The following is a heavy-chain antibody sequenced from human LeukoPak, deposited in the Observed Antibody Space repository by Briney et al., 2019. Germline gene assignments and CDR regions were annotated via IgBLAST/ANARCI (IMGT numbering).Heavy chain of an antibody. CDR2: IWYDGSNK. CDR1: GFTFRSFA. CDR3: ARASGDYGEYFDY. V-gene: IGHV3-33*01. Sequence: PGGSLRLSCAASGFTFRSFAMHWVRQAPGKGLEWVAAIWYDGSNKYYADSVKGRFTISRDNSKNTLFLQMNSLRAEDTAVYYCARASGDYGEYFDYWGQGTLVTVSS. D-gene: IGHD4-17*01. J-gene: IGHJ4*02.